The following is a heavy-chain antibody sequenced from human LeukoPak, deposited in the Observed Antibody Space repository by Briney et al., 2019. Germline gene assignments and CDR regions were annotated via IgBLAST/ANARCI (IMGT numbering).Heavy chain of an antibody. CDR3: ARPYSSGWYVIDY. J-gene: IGHJ4*02. CDR2: IYPGDSDT. CDR1: GYSFTSYW. V-gene: IGHV5-51*01. D-gene: IGHD6-19*01. Sequence: GESLKISCKGSGYSFTSYWIGWVRQMPGKGLEWMGIIYPGDSDTRYSPSFQGQVTISADKSTSTAYRQWSSLKASDTAMYYCARPYSSGWYVIDYWGQGTLVTVSS.